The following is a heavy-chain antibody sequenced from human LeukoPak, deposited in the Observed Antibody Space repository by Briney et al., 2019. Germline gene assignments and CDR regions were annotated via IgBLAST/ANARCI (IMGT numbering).Heavy chain of an antibody. J-gene: IGHJ4*02. Sequence: PGGSLRLSCAASGFTFSSYEMNWVRQAPGKGLEWVSYISSSGSTIYYADSVKGRFTISRDNAKNSLYLRMNSLKTEDTAVYYCTTVGYYYDSSGYGYWGQGTLVTVSS. V-gene: IGHV3-48*03. CDR1: GFTFSSYE. CDR3: TTVGYYYDSSGYGY. D-gene: IGHD3-22*01. CDR2: ISSSGSTI.